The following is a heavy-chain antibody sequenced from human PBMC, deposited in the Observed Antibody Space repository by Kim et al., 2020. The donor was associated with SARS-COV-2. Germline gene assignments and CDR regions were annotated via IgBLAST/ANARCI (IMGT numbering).Heavy chain of an antibody. J-gene: IGHJ6*02. V-gene: IGHV3-21*01. CDR2: ISSSSSYI. CDR3: ARGLRLGYCSSTSCYNDYYYYYGMDV. D-gene: IGHD2-2*02. CDR1: GFTFSSYS. Sequence: GGSLRLSCAASGFTFSSYSMNWVRQAPGKGLEWVSSISSSSSYIYYADSVKGRFTISRDNAKNSLYLQMNSLRAEDTAVYYCARGLRLGYCSSTSCYNDYYYYYGMDVWGQGTTVTVSS.